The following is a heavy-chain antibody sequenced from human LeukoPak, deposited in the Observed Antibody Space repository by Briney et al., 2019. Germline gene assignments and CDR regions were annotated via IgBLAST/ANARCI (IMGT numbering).Heavy chain of an antibody. V-gene: IGHV1-2*02. J-gene: IGHJ4*02. CDR1: GFTFTGYH. CDR2: INPNSGDT. CDR3: ARVVTVGAASRFDY. Sequence: ASVKVSCKASGFTFTGYHIHWVRQAPGQGLEWMGWINPNSGDTNLAQNFQGRVTMTSDTSISTAYMEMSSLRSDDTTVYYCARVVTVGAASRFDYWGQGTLVTVFS. D-gene: IGHD1-26*01.